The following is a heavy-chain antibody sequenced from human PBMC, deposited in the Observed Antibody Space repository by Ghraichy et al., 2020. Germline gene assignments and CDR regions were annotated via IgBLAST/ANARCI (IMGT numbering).Heavy chain of an antibody. D-gene: IGHD3-22*01. V-gene: IGHV4-4*07. CDR2: IYTSGST. J-gene: IGHJ3*02. CDR3: ARDGPPPYYYDSSDAFDI. Sequence: SETLSLTCTVSGGSISSYYWSWIRQPAGKGLEWIWRIYTSGSTNYNPSLKSRVTMSVDTSKNQFSLKLSSVTAADTAVYYCARDGPPPYYYDSSDAFDIWGQGTMVTVSS. CDR1: GGSISSYY.